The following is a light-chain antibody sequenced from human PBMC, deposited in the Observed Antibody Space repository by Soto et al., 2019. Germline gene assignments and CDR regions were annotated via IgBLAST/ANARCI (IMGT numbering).Light chain of an antibody. CDR2: GNN. V-gene: IGLV1-40*01. CDR1: XXNXXAGYD. J-gene: IGLJ2*01. Sequence: QSVLTQPPSVSGAPGQRVXISCXXXXXNXXAGYDVHWYQQLPGTAPKLLIYGNNNRPSGVPDRFSGSKSGTSASLAITGLQAEDEADYYCQSYDNSLSGSSVVFGGGTQLTVL. CDR3: QSYDNSLSGSSVV.